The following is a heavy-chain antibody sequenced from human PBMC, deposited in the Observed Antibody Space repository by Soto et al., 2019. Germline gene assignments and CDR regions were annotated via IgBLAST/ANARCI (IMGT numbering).Heavy chain of an antibody. J-gene: IGHJ4*02. V-gene: IGHV4-34*01. D-gene: IGHD3-22*01. Sequence: SETLSLTCAVYGGSFSGYYWSWIRQPPGKGLEWIGEINHSGSTNYNPSLESRVTISVDTSKNQFSLKLSSVTAADTAVYYCARGVTYDSSGYYYLGWGQGTLVTVSS. CDR3: ARGVTYDSSGYYYLG. CDR1: GGSFSGYY. CDR2: INHSGST.